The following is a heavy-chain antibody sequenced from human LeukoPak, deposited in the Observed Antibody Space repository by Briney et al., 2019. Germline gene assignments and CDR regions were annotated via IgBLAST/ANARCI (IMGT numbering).Heavy chain of an antibody. CDR3: ARLGYCSSTSCYVGS. CDR2: MHYSGST. CDR1: GASITSRTDY. V-gene: IGHV4-39*01. Sequence: SETLSLTCTVSGASITSRTDYWGWIRQPPGKGLEWIGSMHYSGSTDYNPSLKSRVTMSLDTSNNVVSLRLRFGTAADTAIYYCARLGYCSSTSCYVGSWGQGTLVTVSS. J-gene: IGHJ5*02. D-gene: IGHD2-2*01.